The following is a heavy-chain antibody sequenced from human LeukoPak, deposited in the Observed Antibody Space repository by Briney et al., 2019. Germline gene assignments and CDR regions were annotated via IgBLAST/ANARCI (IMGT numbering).Heavy chain of an antibody. CDR3: ARATYNYYDSSGYYFIDYGMDV. J-gene: IGHJ6*02. Sequence: ASVKVSCKASGYTFTSYYMHWVRQAPGQGLEWMGIINPSGGSTSYAQKFQGRVTMTRDTSTSTVYMELSSLRSEDTAVYYCARATYNYYDSSGYYFIDYGMDVWGQGTTVTVSS. V-gene: IGHV1-46*01. D-gene: IGHD3-22*01. CDR2: INPSGGST. CDR1: GYTFTSYY.